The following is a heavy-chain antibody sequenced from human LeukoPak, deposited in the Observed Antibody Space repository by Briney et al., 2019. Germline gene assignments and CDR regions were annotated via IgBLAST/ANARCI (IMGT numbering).Heavy chain of an antibody. CDR1: GGSISSNSHY. CDR3: ARGFWDSSGYYWVSYFDY. CDR2: IYSSGTT. V-gene: IGHV4-39*07. Sequence: SETLSLTCIVSGGSISSNSHYWGWIRQPPGKGLEWIGSIYSSGTTYYNPSLKSRVTISVDTSKNQFSLKLSSVTAADTAVYYCARGFWDSSGYYWVSYFDYWGQGTLVTVSS. D-gene: IGHD3-22*01. J-gene: IGHJ4*02.